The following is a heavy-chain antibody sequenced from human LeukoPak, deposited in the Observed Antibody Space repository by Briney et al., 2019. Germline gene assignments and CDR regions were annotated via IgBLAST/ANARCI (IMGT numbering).Heavy chain of an antibody. CDR3: TTDLTYCSGGTCYPPGFDY. Sequence: GGYLRLSCSASGFTLSNAWMGWARDAQRKGLEWVDLIKSKTDRGTTDYGAPVNGRFTISRDDSKNTLWLQMNSLKTEDTAVYYCTTDLTYCSGGTCYPPGFDYWGQGTLVTVSS. V-gene: IGHV3-15*01. J-gene: IGHJ4*02. D-gene: IGHD2-15*01. CDR1: GFTLSNAW. CDR2: IKSKTDRGTT.